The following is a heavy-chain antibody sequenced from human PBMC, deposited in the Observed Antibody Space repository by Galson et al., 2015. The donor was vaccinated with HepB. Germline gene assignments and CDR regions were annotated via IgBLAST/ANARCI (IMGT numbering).Heavy chain of an antibody. D-gene: IGHD2/OR15-2a*01. CDR3: ARDSNNFYVDS. J-gene: IGHJ4*02. V-gene: IGHV3-7*01. CDR2: IRTDGSVT. CDR1: GFTFSNYW. Sequence: SLRLSCAGSGFTFSNYWMTWVRQAPGKGLEWVANIRTDGSVTAYVDSVKGRFTISRDNAKNSLYLQMNSLSAEDTALYYCARDSNNFYVDSWGQGALVTVSS.